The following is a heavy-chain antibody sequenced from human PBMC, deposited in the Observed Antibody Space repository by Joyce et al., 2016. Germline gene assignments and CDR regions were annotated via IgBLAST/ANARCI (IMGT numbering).Heavy chain of an antibody. D-gene: IGHD3-22*01. CDR3: AKDPFFYYDNSGYFDS. CDR1: GFTFDDYA. V-gene: IGHV3-9*01. Sequence: EVQLVESGGGLVQPGRSLRLSCAASGFTFDDYALHWVRQAPGKGLGWVSSITWNSDNIAYADSVNGRFTISRDNAKNSLYLQLNRLRAEDTALYFCAKDPFFYYDNSGYFDSWGQGTLVTVSS. J-gene: IGHJ4*02. CDR2: ITWNSDNI.